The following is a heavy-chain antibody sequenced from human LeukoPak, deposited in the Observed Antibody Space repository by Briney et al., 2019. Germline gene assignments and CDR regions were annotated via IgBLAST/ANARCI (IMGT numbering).Heavy chain of an antibody. J-gene: IGHJ4*02. CDR2: VSGSGGIT. V-gene: IGHV3-23*01. D-gene: IGHD6-19*01. CDR1: GFTFNSYA. Sequence: PGRSLRLSCAASGFTFNSYAMTWVRQAPGKGLEWVSHVSGSGGITYYADSVKGRFTISRDNSKNTLYLQMNSLRAEDTAVYYCAKTTAGNSSGRYPGWPVDYWGQGTLVTVSS. CDR3: AKTTAGNSSGRYPGWPVDY.